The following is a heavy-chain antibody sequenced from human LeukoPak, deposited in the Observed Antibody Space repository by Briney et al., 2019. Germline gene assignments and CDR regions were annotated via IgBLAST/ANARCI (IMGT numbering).Heavy chain of an antibody. CDR3: AKDRGGNEGGYY. Sequence: GGSLRLSRAASGFTFSSYATSWARQAPGKGLEWDSAISGSGGSTYYADSVTGRFTISRDNSKNTLYLQINSQRAEDTAVYYCAKDRGGNEGGYYWGQGTLVTVSS. J-gene: IGHJ4*02. D-gene: IGHD3-16*01. CDR1: GFTFSSYA. CDR2: ISGSGGST. V-gene: IGHV3-23*01.